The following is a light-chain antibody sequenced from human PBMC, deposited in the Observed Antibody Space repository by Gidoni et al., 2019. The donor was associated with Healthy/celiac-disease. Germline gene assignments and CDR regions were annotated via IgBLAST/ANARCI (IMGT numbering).Light chain of an antibody. Sequence: IVLPQSPGTLPLSPGERATLSCRASQSVSSSYLAWYQQKPGQAPRLLMDGASRRATGIPDRFSGSGSGTDFTLTISRLEPEDFAVYYCQQYGSSPRTFGQXTKVEIK. J-gene: IGKJ1*01. CDR3: QQYGSSPRT. CDR1: QSVSSSY. CDR2: GAS. V-gene: IGKV3-20*01.